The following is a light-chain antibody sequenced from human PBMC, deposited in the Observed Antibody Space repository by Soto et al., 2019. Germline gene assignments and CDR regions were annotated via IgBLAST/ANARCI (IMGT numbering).Light chain of an antibody. CDR1: TGAVTSGHY. V-gene: IGLV7-46*01. CDR3: LLSYSVEKV. J-gene: IGLJ1*01. CDR2: DTS. Sequence: QAVVTQEPSLTVSPGGTVTLTCGSSTGAVTSGHYPYWFQQKPGQAPRTVIYDTSNKYSWTPARFSGSLLEGKAALTLSGAQPEDEADYYCLLSYSVEKVFGARTKVTVL.